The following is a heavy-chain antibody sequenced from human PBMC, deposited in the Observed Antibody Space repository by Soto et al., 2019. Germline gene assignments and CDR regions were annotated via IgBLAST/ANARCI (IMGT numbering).Heavy chain of an antibody. J-gene: IGHJ6*02. D-gene: IGHD5-12*01. CDR2: IYYSGST. CDR1: GGSISSYY. V-gene: IGHV4-59*01. CDR3: ASNVDIVATSYYYYGMDV. Sequence: SETLSLTCTVSGGSISSYYWSWIRQPPGKGLEWIGYIYYSGSTNYNPSLKSRVTISVDTSKNQFSLKLSSVTAADTAAYYCASNVDIVATSYYYYGMDVWGQGPTVTGSS.